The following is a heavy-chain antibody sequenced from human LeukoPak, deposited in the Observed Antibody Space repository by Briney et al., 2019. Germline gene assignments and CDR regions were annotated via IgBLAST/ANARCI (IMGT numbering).Heavy chain of an antibody. CDR1: GYTFTSYG. CDR3: ARGGGAPMADLPLD. D-gene: IGHD3-16*01. V-gene: IGHV1-18*01. J-gene: IGHJ4*02. CDR2: ISAYNGNT. Sequence: GASVTVSCKASGYTFTSYGIIWVRQAPGQGLEWMGWISAYNGNTNYAQKLQGRVTMTTDTSTSTAYMELRSLRSDDTAVYYCARGGGAPMADLPLDWGQGTLVTVSS.